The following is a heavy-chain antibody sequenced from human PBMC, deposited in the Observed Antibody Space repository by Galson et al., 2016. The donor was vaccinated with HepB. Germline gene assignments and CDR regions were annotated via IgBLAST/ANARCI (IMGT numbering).Heavy chain of an antibody. CDR2: ISGNSSYI. J-gene: IGHJ5*02. CDR1: GFIFSSYS. D-gene: IGHD6-6*01. CDR3: ARATWQLVNWFDP. V-gene: IGHV3-21*01. Sequence: SLRLSCAASGFIFSSYSLNWVRQAPGKGLEWVSSISGNSSYIFYADSVKGRFTISRDNAKNSLYLQMNSLRADDTAGYYCARATWQLVNWFDPWGQGTLVTVSS.